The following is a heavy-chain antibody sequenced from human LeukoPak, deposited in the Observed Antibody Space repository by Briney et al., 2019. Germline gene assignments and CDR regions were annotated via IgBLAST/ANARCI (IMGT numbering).Heavy chain of an antibody. CDR1: GGSISSYY. Sequence: PSETLSLTCTVSGGSISSYYWNWIRQPPGKGLEWIGYIYYSGSTNYNPSLKSRVTISVDTSKNQFSLKLSSVTAADTAVYYCARLKWELLTVGYYYGMDVWGQGTTVTVSS. CDR2: IYYSGST. CDR3: ARLKWELLTVGYYYGMDV. J-gene: IGHJ6*02. D-gene: IGHD1-26*01. V-gene: IGHV4-59*08.